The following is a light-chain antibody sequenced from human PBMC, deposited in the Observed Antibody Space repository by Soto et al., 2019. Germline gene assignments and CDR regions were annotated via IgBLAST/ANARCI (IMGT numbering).Light chain of an antibody. CDR3: QQYDNRPLT. J-gene: IGKJ4*01. Sequence: DIQMTQSPSSLSASVGDRVTITCQASQDISNYLNWYQQKPGKAPKLLIYDASNLETGVPSRFGGSGSWTDFTVNISSLQPEDIATYYCQQYDNRPLTFGGGTKVEIK. V-gene: IGKV1-33*01. CDR1: QDISNY. CDR2: DAS.